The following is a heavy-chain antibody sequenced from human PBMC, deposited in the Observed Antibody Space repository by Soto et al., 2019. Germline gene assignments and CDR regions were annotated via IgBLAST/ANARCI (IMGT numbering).Heavy chain of an antibody. D-gene: IGHD5-12*01. V-gene: IGHV4-59*01. CDR1: GGSISSYY. CDR3: ARGRDGYNSYFDY. Sequence: PSETLSLTCTVSGGSISSYYWSWIRQPPGKGLEWIGYIYYSGGTNYNPSLKSRVTISVDTSKNQFSLKLSSVTAADTAVYYCARGRDGYNSYFDYWGQGTLVTVSS. J-gene: IGHJ4*02. CDR2: IYYSGGT.